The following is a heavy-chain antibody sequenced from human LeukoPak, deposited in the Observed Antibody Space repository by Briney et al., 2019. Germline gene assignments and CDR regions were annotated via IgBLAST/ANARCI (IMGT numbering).Heavy chain of an antibody. V-gene: IGHV5-51*01. J-gene: IGHJ4*02. CDR2: IYPGDSDT. D-gene: IGHD2-2*01. Sequence: GESLKISCKGPGYSFPNYWIAWVRQMPGRGLEWMGIIYPGDSDTRYSPSFQGQVTISADKSISTAYLQWSSLKASDTAIYYCAKRGYCTSTSCYFDYWGQGTLVTVAS. CDR1: GYSFPNYW. CDR3: AKRGYCTSTSCYFDY.